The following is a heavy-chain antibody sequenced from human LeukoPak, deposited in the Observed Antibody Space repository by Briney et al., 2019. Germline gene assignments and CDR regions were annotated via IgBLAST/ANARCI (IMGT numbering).Heavy chain of an antibody. CDR3: ATSPLGYSSGWHLDY. Sequence: SETLSLTCAVYGGSFSGYYWSWIRQPPGKGLEWIGEINHSGSTNYNPSLKSRVTISVDTSKNQFSLKLSPVTAADTAVYYCATSPLGYSSGWHLDYWGQGTLVTVSS. V-gene: IGHV4-34*01. D-gene: IGHD6-19*01. CDR2: INHSGST. CDR1: GGSFSGYY. J-gene: IGHJ4*02.